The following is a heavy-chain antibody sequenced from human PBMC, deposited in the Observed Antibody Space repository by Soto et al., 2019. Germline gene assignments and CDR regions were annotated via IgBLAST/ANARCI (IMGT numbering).Heavy chain of an antibody. CDR1: GFTVSSTY. J-gene: IGHJ6*02. V-gene: IGHV3-66*01. CDR3: ARDRSYSNYGYYYYGMDV. D-gene: IGHD4-4*01. CDR2: IYSGGST. Sequence: LRLSCAASGFTVSSTYMSWVRQAPGKGLEWVPVIYSGGSTYYADSVKGRFTISRDNSKNTLYLQMNSLRAEDTAVYYCARDRSYSNYGYYYYGMDVWGQGTTVTVSS.